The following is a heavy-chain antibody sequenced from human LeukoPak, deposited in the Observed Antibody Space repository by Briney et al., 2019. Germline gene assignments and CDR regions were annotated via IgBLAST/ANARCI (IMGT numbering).Heavy chain of an antibody. J-gene: IGHJ4*02. CDR2: INPSGGST. CDR3: ARTAGFARPGDY. D-gene: IGHD6-6*01. Sequence: ASVKVSCKASGYTFTNYYMHWVRQAPGQGLEWMGIINPSGGSTSYAQKFQGRVTMTRDMSTSTVYMELSSLRSEDTAVYYCARTAGFARPGDYWGQGTLVTVSS. CDR1: GYTFTNYY. V-gene: IGHV1-46*01.